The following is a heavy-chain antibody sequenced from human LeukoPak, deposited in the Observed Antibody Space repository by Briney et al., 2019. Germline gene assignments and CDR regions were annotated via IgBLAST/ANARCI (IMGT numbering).Heavy chain of an antibody. J-gene: IGHJ4*02. Sequence: SGGSLRLSCAASGFTFSSYVMSWVRQAPGKGLEWVSNTGDSDTRYSPSFQGQVTISADKSISTAYLQWSSLKASDTAMYYCARPYYDSSGYYLDYWGQGTLVTVSS. V-gene: IGHV5-51*01. CDR3: ARPYYDSSGYYLDY. D-gene: IGHD3-22*01. CDR2: TGDSDT. CDR1: GFTFSSYV.